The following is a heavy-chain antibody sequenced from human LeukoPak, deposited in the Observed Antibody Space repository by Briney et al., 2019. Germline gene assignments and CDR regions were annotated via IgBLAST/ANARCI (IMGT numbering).Heavy chain of an antibody. CDR3: TRDPLTTVTTGFDY. CDR1: GFTFGDYA. J-gene: IGHJ4*02. V-gene: IGHV3-49*04. Sequence: GGSLRLSCTASGFTFGDYAMSWVRQAPGKGLEWVGFIRSKAYGGTTEYAASVKGRFTISGDDSKSIAYLQMNSLKTEDTAVYYCTRDPLTTVTTGFDYWGQGTLVTVSS. D-gene: IGHD4-17*01. CDR2: IRSKAYGGTT.